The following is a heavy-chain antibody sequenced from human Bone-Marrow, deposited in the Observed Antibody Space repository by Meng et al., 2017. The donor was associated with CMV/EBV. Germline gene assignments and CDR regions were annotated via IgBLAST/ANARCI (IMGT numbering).Heavy chain of an antibody. CDR2: INHSGST. CDR1: GGSISSSSYY. CDR3: ASTPRTDDFWSGSYAFDI. V-gene: IGHV4-39*07. J-gene: IGHJ3*02. D-gene: IGHD3-3*01. Sequence: SETLSLTCTVSGGSISSSSYYWDWIRQPPGKGLEWIGEINHSGSTNYNPSLKSRVTISVDTSKNQFSLKLSSVTAADTAVYYCASTPRTDDFWSGSYAFDIWGQGTRVTGSS.